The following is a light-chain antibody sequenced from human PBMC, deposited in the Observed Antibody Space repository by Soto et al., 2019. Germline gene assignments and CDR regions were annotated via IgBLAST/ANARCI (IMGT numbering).Light chain of an antibody. J-gene: IGKJ5*01. V-gene: IGKV4-1*01. CDR3: QQCSDLPMT. CDR1: QTVLYSANSKNC. Sequence: DIVMTQSPDSLAVSLGERATINCKSSQTVLYSANSKNCLAWCQQKPGQAPRLLIYGASRRATGIPDRFSGSASGTDFTLTISRLEPEDFAVYFCQQCSDLPMTFGQGTRLEIK. CDR2: GAS.